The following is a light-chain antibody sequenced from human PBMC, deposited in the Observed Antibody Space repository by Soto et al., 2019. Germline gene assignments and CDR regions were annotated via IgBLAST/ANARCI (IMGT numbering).Light chain of an antibody. V-gene: IGKV3-15*01. CDR3: QQYNDWPPIT. CDR1: QSISSN. CDR2: DAS. J-gene: IGKJ4*01. Sequence: EIVMTQSPATLSLSPGEGATLSCRASQSISSNLAWYQQKPGQAPRLFIFDASTRAPGIPDRFTCRGSGTEIPLTISSLQSEDSAVYFCQQYNDWPPITFGGGTKVDIK.